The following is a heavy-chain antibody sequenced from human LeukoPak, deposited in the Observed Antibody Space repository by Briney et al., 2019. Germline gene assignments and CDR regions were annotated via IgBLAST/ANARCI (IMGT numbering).Heavy chain of an antibody. D-gene: IGHD1-26*01. Sequence: PSETLSLTCTVSGGSISSNNFYWGCIRQPPGKGLECIGSIYYSGSTYYNPSLKSRVTISVDTSKNQFSLKLSSVTAADTAVYYCAREVYSGSYFHEAFDIWGQGTMATVSS. CDR3: AREVYSGSYFHEAFDI. CDR1: GGSISSNNFY. J-gene: IGHJ3*02. V-gene: IGHV4-39*07. CDR2: IYYSGST.